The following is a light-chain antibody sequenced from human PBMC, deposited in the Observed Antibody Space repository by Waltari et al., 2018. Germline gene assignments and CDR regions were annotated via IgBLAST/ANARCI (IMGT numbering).Light chain of an antibody. J-gene: IGKJ4*01. CDR2: KAS. CDR1: QSVKNN. V-gene: IGKV1-5*03. Sequence: TCRASQSVKNNLAWYQQKPGKAPKVLIHKASRLESGVPSRFSGSGSGTECTLTISSLQPDDFATYYCQQYDKLPVTFGGGTKVEIK. CDR3: QQYDKLPVT.